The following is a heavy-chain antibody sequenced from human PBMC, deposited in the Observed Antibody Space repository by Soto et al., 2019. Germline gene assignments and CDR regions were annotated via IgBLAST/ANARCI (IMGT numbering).Heavy chain of an antibody. CDR1: GFTFSSYG. J-gene: IGHJ4*02. CDR2: ISGRDDSA. Sequence: GGSLRLSCAASGFTFSSYGMHWVRQAPGKGLEWVAVISGRDDSANYADSVKGRFTISKDKSSNTLYLQMNNLRAEDTAVYYCVKGAWLDYWGQGTLVTVSS. CDR3: VKGAWLDY. D-gene: IGHD6-19*01. V-gene: IGHV3-23*01.